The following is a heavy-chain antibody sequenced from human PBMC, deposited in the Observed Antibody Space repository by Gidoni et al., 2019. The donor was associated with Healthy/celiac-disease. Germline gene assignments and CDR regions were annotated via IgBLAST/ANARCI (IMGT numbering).Heavy chain of an antibody. V-gene: IGHV4-31*03. D-gene: IGHD6-19*01. CDR2: IYYSGRT. CDR3: ARDLGIAVAGDAFDI. Sequence: QVHLQVSGLGLVTPSQTLSLTCPLSRGSISSGGYYWSCIRQHPGKGLEWIGYIYYSGRTYYNPSLKSRVTISVDTSKNQFALKLSSVTAADTAVYYCARDLGIAVAGDAFDIWGQGTMVTVSS. CDR1: RGSISSGGYY. J-gene: IGHJ3*02.